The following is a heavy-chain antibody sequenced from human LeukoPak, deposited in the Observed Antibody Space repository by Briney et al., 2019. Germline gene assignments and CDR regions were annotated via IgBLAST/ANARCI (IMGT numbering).Heavy chain of an antibody. CDR3: ARDIVSSSLDY. CDR1: GYTFTGYC. J-gene: IGHJ4*02. Sequence: ASVKVSCKASGYTFTGYCMHWVRQAPGQGLEWMGWINPDSGGTNYAQKFQGRVTMTRDTSISTAYMELSRLRSDDTAVYYCARDIVSSSLDYWGQGTLVTVSS. V-gene: IGHV1-2*02. CDR2: INPDSGGT. D-gene: IGHD6-13*01.